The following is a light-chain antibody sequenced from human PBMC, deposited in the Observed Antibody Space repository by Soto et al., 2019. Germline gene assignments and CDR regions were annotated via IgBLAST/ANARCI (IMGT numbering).Light chain of an antibody. V-gene: IGKV3-15*01. CDR1: QSVSSN. CDR3: QQYNNWPET. J-gene: IGKJ1*01. Sequence: EIVMTQSPATLSVSPGERATLSCRASQSVSSNLAWYQQKPGQAPRLLIYGASTRATGIPGRFSGSGSGTEFTLTISSLQSEDFALYYCQQYNNWPETFGQGTKVEIK. CDR2: GAS.